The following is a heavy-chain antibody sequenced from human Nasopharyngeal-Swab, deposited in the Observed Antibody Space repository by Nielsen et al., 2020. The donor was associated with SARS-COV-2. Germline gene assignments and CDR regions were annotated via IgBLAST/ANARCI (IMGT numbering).Heavy chain of an antibody. CDR3: VRDSSGWYLDSDY. J-gene: IGHJ4*02. Sequence: GESLKISCVASGYSFRTYGMSWVRQAPGKGLEWVAAISGSGDISGSGGSTYYADSVKGRFTISRDNAKNSLYLQMNSLRDEDTAVYYCVRDSSGWYLDSDYWGQGTQVTVSS. D-gene: IGHD6-19*01. CDR1: GYSFRTYG. V-gene: IGHV3-23*01. CDR2: ISGSGDISGSGGST.